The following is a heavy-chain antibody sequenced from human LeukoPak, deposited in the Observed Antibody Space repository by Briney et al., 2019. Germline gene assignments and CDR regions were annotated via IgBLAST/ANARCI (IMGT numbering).Heavy chain of an antibody. J-gene: IGHJ4*02. D-gene: IGHD2-2*01. V-gene: IGHV3-15*01. Sequence: PGGPLRLSCAASGFTFSNAWMSWVRQAPGKGLEWVGRIKSETDGGTTDYAAPVKGRFTISRDDSKNTLYLQMNSLKTEDTAVYYCTTIRGYCSSTSCYALDYWGQGTLVTVSS. CDR2: IKSETDGGTT. CDR3: TTIRGYCSSTSCYALDY. CDR1: GFTFSNAW.